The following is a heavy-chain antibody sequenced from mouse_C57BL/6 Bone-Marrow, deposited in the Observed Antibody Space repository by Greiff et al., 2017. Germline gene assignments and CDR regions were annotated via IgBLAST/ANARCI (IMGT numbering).Heavy chain of an antibody. D-gene: IGHD2-4*01. Sequence: VQLQQPGAELVMPGASVKLSCKASGYTFTSYWMHWVKQRPGQGLEWIGEIDPSDSYTNYNQKFKGKSTLTVDKSSSTAYRQLSSLTSEDSAVYYCAPYDYDGGFAYWGQGTLVTVSA. CDR1: GYTFTSYW. V-gene: IGHV1-69*01. CDR2: IDPSDSYT. CDR3: APYDYDGGFAY. J-gene: IGHJ3*01.